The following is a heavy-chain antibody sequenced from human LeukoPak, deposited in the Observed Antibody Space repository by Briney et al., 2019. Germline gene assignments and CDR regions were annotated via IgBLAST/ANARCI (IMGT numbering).Heavy chain of an antibody. CDR2: IVVGSGNT. D-gene: IGHD6-19*01. Sequence: ASVKVSCKASGFTFTSSAVQWVRQARGQRLEWIGWIVVGSGNTNYAQKFQERVTITRDMSTSTAYMELSSLRSEDTAVYYCAVSRSRRQWLVRYYYYYMDVWGKGTTVTVSS. V-gene: IGHV1-58*01. CDR1: GFTFTSSA. CDR3: AVSRSRRQWLVRYYYYYMDV. J-gene: IGHJ6*03.